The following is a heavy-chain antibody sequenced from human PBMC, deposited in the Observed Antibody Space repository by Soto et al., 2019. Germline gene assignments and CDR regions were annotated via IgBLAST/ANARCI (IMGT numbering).Heavy chain of an antibody. CDR1: GGSFSGYY. D-gene: IGHD3-3*01. V-gene: IGHV4-34*01. CDR3: ARGRGASLSYYDFWSGYSYYYYYMDV. Sequence: ETLSLTCAVYGGSFSGYYWSWIRQPPGKGLEWIGEINHSGSTNYNPSLKSRVTISVDTSKNQFSLKLSSVTAADTAVYYCARGRGASLSYYDFWSGYSYYYYYMDVWGKGTTVTVSS. J-gene: IGHJ6*03. CDR2: INHSGST.